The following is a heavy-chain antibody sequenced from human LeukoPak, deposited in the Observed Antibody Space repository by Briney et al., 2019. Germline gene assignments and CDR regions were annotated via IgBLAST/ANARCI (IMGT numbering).Heavy chain of an antibody. CDR1: GFTFSSYG. V-gene: IGHV3-33*08. Sequence: PGGSLRLSCAASGFTFSSYGMHWVRQAPGKGREWVSVKWYDGSNKYYADSVKGRFTISRDNSKNTLFLQMNSLRAEDTAVYYCARCAERIHDPENYFDYWGQGTLVTVSS. D-gene: IGHD1-1*01. CDR3: ARCAERIHDPENYFDY. CDR2: KWYDGSNK. J-gene: IGHJ4*02.